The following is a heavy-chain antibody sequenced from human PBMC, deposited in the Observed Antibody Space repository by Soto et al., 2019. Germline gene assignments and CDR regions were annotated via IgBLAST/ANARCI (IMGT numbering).Heavy chain of an antibody. J-gene: IGHJ6*02. CDR2: IYDNGTT. Sequence: GGSLRLSCAASGLTVSNAYMAWVRQAPGMGLEWVSVIYDNGTTYYADSVKGRFTISRDTFTNTLSLQMDSLRAEDTAVYYCVRPLPSGRNYGLDVLGQGTTVTVSS. D-gene: IGHD3-10*01. CDR3: VRPLPSGRNYGLDV. V-gene: IGHV3-53*01. CDR1: GLTVSNAY.